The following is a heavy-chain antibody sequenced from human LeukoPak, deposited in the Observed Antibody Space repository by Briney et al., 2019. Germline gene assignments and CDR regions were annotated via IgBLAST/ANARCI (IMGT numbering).Heavy chain of an antibody. D-gene: IGHD3-22*01. CDR3: ARRRRYYDSSGYYDY. V-gene: IGHV5-51*01. Sequence: XXXXWIGXVRQMPGKGLEWMGIIYPGDSDTRYSPSFQGQVTISADKSISTAYLQWSSLKASDTAMYYCARRRRYYDSSGYYDYWGREPWSPSPQ. CDR1: XXXXW. CDR2: IYPGDSDT. J-gene: IGHJ4*02.